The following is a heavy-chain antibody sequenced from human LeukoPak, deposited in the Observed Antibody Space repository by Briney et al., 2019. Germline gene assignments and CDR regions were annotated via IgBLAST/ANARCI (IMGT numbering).Heavy chain of an antibody. CDR1: GFTVSSNY. D-gene: IGHD3-10*01. Sequence: GGSLRLSCAASGFTVSSNYMSWVRQAPGKGLEWVLGISWNSGSIGYADSVKGRFTISRDNAKNSLYLQMNSLRAEDTALYYCAKALLWFGELSNDAFDIWGQGTMVTVSS. CDR3: AKALLWFGELSNDAFDI. V-gene: IGHV3-9*01. J-gene: IGHJ3*02. CDR2: ISWNSGSI.